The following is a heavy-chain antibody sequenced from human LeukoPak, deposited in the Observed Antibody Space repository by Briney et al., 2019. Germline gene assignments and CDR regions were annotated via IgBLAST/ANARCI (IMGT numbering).Heavy chain of an antibody. V-gene: IGHV1-46*01. Sequence: ASVKVSCKASGYTFTSYYMHWVRQAPGQGLEWMGIINPSGGSTSYAQKFQGRVTMTRDMSTSTVYMELSSLRSEDTAVYYCAREGMGGASGDAFDIWGQGTMVTVSS. CDR2: INPSGGST. CDR1: GYTFTSYY. J-gene: IGHJ3*02. CDR3: AREGMGGASGDAFDI. D-gene: IGHD1-26*01.